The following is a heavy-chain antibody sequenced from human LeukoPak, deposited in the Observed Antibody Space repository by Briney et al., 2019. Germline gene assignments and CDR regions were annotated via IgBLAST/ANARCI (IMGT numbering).Heavy chain of an antibody. D-gene: IGHD2-21*02. Sequence: PGGSLRLSCAASGFTFSSYWMSWVRQAPGKGLEWVANIKQDGSEKYYVDSVKGRFTISRDNAKNSLYLQMNSLRAEDTAVYYCARAPFINVVVTAFPRLYGMDVWGQGTTVTVSS. V-gene: IGHV3-7*01. CDR1: GFTFSSYW. CDR3: ARAPFINVVVTAFPRLYGMDV. CDR2: IKQDGSEK. J-gene: IGHJ6*02.